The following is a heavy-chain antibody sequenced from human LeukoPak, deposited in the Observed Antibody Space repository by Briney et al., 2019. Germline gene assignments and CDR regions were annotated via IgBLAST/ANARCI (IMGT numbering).Heavy chain of an antibody. CDR3: AAGYCSSTSCYHPDY. V-gene: IGHV3-48*01. J-gene: IGHJ4*02. D-gene: IGHD2-2*01. CDR2: ISSSSSTI. CDR1: GFTCSSYS. Sequence: GGDLILCCAASGFTCSSYSMNLVRQAPGKGLEWVSYISSSSSTIYYADSVKGRFTISRDNAKNSLYLQMNSLRAEDTAVYYCAAGYCSSTSCYHPDYWGQGSLVTVSS.